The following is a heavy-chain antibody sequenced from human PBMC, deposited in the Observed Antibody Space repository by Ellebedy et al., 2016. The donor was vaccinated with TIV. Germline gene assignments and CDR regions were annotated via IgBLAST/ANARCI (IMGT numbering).Heavy chain of an antibody. CDR2: IGTAGDT. D-gene: IGHD2-21*01. Sequence: GGSLRLSCAASGFTFSSYDMHWVRQGTGKGLEWVSAIGTAGDTYYPGSVKARFTISRENAKNSLYLQLTSLRAEDTAVYYCARVRFGDTAVDYWGQGTLVTVSS. V-gene: IGHV3-13*01. CDR1: GFTFSSYD. J-gene: IGHJ4*03. CDR3: ARVRFGDTAVDY.